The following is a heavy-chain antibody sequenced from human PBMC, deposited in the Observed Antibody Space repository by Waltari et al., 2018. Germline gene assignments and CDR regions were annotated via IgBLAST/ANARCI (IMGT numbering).Heavy chain of an antibody. D-gene: IGHD3-9*01. Sequence: QVQLQQWGAGLLKPSETLSLTCPVSGGSLGGFYWSGLRPSPGKGLEWIGEINHDGTTNYNPSLKSRVTVSVDTSKKQFSLNLSSVTAADTGVYYCALDDDILTGPTSNWYFDIWGRGTLVTVSS. CDR1: GGSLGGFY. V-gene: IGHV4-34*01. CDR2: INHDGTT. J-gene: IGHJ2*01. CDR3: ALDDDILTGPTSNWYFDI.